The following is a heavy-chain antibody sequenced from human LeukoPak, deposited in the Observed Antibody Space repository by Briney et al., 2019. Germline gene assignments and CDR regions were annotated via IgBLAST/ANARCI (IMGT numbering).Heavy chain of an antibody. CDR3: AKERFSGWYSGTVGYYFDY. CDR2: ISYDGSNK. D-gene: IGHD6-19*01. J-gene: IGHJ4*02. Sequence: GGSLRLSCAASGFTLSNYSMNWVRQAPGKGLEWVAVISYDGSNKYYADSVKGRFTISRDNSKNTLYLQMNSLKAEDTAVYYCAKERFSGWYSGTVGYYFDYWGQGTLVTVSS. CDR1: GFTLSNYS. V-gene: IGHV3-30*18.